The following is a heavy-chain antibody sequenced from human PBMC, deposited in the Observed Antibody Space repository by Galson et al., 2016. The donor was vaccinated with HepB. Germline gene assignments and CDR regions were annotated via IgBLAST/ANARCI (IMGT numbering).Heavy chain of an antibody. CDR3: AGDSYFYSSGYFYDVFDF. J-gene: IGHJ3*01. Sequence: ETLSLTCTVSGGSIKSHYWSWIRQPPGKGLEWIGYIYHSGRTNSNPSLKSRVTISIDTSKNQFSLKLNSVTAADTAAYYCAGDSYFYSSGYFYDVFDFWGQGTMVTVSS. CDR2: IYHSGRT. V-gene: IGHV4-59*11. CDR1: GGSIKSHY. D-gene: IGHD3-22*01.